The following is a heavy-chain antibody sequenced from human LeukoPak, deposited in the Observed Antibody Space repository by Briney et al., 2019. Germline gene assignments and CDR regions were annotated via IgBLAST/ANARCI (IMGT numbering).Heavy chain of an antibody. CDR1: GGSISSST. J-gene: IGHJ4*02. CDR2: ISSSGRTM. V-gene: IGHV3-48*03. Sequence: GTLSLTCAVSGGSISSSTFWSWVRQAPGQGLEWVSYISSSGRTMYYADSVKGRFTVSRDNAKNSLYLQMNSLRAEDTAIYYCARDNYSGSRYFDHWGQGTLVTVSS. CDR3: ARDNYSGSRYFDH. D-gene: IGHD1-26*01.